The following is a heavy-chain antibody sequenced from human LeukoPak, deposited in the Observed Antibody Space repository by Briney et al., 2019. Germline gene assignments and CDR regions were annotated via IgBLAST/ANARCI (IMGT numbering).Heavy chain of an antibody. CDR1: GYWFTKSW. V-gene: IGHV5-51*01. Sequence: GESLKISCKGSGYWFTKSWIGWVRQMPGKGLEWLGIIYPDDSRTRYSPSFQGQVTMSVGKSISTAYLQWSSLKASDTAMYYCARPSYGASDYWGQGTLVTVSS. CDR3: ARPSYGASDY. CDR2: IYPDDSRT. J-gene: IGHJ4*02. D-gene: IGHD4-17*01.